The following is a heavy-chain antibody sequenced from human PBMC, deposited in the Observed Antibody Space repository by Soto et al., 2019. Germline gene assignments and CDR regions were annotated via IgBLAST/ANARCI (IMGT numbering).Heavy chain of an antibody. CDR1: GGSISSSSCY. D-gene: IGHD2-15*01. V-gene: IGHV4-39*01. CDR2: IYYSGST. Sequence: PSETLSLTCTVSGGSISSSSCYWGWIRQPPGKGLEWIGNIYYSGSTYYNPSLKSRVTMSVDTSKNQFSLKLSSVTAADTAVYYCARGRVVVVVAATRYWFDPSGQGTLVTVSS. J-gene: IGHJ5*02. CDR3: ARGRVVVVVAATRYWFDP.